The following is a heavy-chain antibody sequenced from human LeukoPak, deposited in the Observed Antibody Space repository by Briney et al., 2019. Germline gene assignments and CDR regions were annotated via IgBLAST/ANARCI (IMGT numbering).Heavy chain of an antibody. Sequence: GGSLRLSCAASGFTFSSYGIHWVRQAPGKGLEWVAFIRYDGSNKYYADSVKGRFTISRDNSKNTLYLQMNSLRAEDTAVYYCAKDRTTDYYYYYYMDVWGKGTTVTVSS. CDR3: AKDRTTDYYYYYYMDV. D-gene: IGHD4-11*01. J-gene: IGHJ6*03. V-gene: IGHV3-30*02. CDR2: IRYDGSNK. CDR1: GFTFSSYG.